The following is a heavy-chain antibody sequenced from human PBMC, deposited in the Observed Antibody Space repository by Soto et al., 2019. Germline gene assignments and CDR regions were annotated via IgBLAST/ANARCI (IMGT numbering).Heavy chain of an antibody. CDR1: GGTFSSYT. J-gene: IGHJ3*02. CDR2: IIPILGIA. V-gene: IGHV1-69*02. Sequence: GASVKVSCKASGGTFSSYTISWVRQAPGQGLEWMGRIIPILGIANYAQKFQGRVTITADKSTSTAYMELSSLRSEDTAVYYCASPRDLIEPSPGHDAFDIWGQGTMVTVSS. CDR3: ASPRDLIEPSPGHDAFDI. D-gene: IGHD2-2*01.